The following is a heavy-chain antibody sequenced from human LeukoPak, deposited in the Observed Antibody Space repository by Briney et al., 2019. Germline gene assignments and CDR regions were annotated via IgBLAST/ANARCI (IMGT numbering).Heavy chain of an antibody. CDR1: GITFSNAW. V-gene: IGHV3-15*01. J-gene: IGHJ6*03. CDR2: IKSKTDGGTT. CDR3: AKEVGEVVQGVYYYYYYMDV. D-gene: IGHD6-6*01. Sequence: PGGSLRLSCAASGITFSNAWMSWVRQAPGKGLEWVGRIKSKTDGGTTDYAAPVKGRFTISRDDSKNTVYLQMNSLRAEDTAVYYCAKEVGEVVQGVYYYYYYMDVWGKGTTVTVSS.